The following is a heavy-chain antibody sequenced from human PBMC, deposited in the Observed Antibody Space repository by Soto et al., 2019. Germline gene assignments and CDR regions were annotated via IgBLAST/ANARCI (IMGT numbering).Heavy chain of an antibody. CDR1: GDSVSSNSAG. J-gene: IGHJ4*02. D-gene: IGHD1-26*01. Sequence: SLTCAIPGDSVSSNSAGWSWVRQSPSRGLEWLGRPYYRSKWYYEYAVSVRGRITINPDTSKNQYSLQLNSVTPEDTAVYFCARGEQYSGRIFDYWGQGTQVTVSS. CDR3: ARGEQYSGRIFDY. V-gene: IGHV6-1*01. CDR2: PYYRSKWYY.